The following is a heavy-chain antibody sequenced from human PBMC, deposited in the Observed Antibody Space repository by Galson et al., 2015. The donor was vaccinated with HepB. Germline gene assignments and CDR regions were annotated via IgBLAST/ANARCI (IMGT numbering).Heavy chain of an antibody. CDR1: GYSFTSYW. V-gene: IGHV5-10-1*01. CDR3: ARHLTGYDFDY. D-gene: IGHD5-12*01. CDR2: IDPSDSYT. Sequence: QSGAEVKEPGESLRISCKGSGYSFTSYWISWVRQMPGKGLEWMGRIDPSDSYTTYSPSFQGHVTLSTDKSINTAYLQWNSLKASETAMYYCARHLTGYDFDYWGQGTLATVSS. J-gene: IGHJ4*02.